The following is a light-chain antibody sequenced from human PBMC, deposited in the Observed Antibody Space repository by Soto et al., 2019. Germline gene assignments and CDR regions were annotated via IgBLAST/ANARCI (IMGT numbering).Light chain of an antibody. CDR3: SAWHASLNAIL. J-gene: IGLJ2*01. CDR2: NND. CDR1: SSNIGSNI. V-gene: IGLV1-44*01. Sequence: QSVLSQPPSASGTPGQRVTISCSGRSSNIGSNIVHWYQQLPGTVPKQLIYNNDQRPSAVPDRFSGSKSGTSASLVLSGLHSEDEADYYYSAWHASLNAILFVGRTKLNVL.